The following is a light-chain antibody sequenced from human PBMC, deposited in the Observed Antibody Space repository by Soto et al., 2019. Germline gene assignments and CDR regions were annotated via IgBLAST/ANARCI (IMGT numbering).Light chain of an antibody. Sequence: DIQMTQSPSTLSASVGDRVTITCRASQSISSWLAWYQQKPGKAPKLLIYQASILESGVPSRFRGSGSGTDFTPTNRSLQPDAFANYYCEEYNNYSYTFGQGTKLEIK. J-gene: IGKJ2*01. CDR2: QAS. V-gene: IGKV1-5*03. CDR3: EEYNNYSYT. CDR1: QSISSW.